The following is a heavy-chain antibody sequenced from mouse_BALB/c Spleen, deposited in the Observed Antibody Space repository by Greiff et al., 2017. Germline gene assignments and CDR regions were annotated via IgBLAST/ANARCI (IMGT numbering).Heavy chain of an antibody. V-gene: IGHV5-9*03. J-gene: IGHJ1*01. CDR1: GFTFSSYT. D-gene: IGHD2-3*01. Sequence: EVKLMESGGGLVKPGGSLKLSCAASGFTFSSYTMSWVRQTPEKRLEWVATISSGGGNTYYPDSVKGRFSISRDNAKNNLYLQMSSLRSEDTALYYCARWPYDGYYVYWYFDVWGAGTTVTVSS. CDR2: ISSGGGNT. CDR3: ARWPYDGYYVYWYFDV.